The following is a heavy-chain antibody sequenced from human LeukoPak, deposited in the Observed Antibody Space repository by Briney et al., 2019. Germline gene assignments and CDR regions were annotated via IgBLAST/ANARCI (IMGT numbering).Heavy chain of an antibody. D-gene: IGHD1-1*01. V-gene: IGHV4-39*02. Sequence: SETLSLTCTVSGGSISSSSYYWGWIRQPPGKGLEWIGSIYYSGSTYYNPSLKSRVTISVDTSKNQFSLKLSSVTAADTAVYYCARDLAPQLELLGWFDPWGQGTLVTVSS. CDR1: GGSISSSSYY. J-gene: IGHJ5*02. CDR3: ARDLAPQLELLGWFDP. CDR2: IYYSGST.